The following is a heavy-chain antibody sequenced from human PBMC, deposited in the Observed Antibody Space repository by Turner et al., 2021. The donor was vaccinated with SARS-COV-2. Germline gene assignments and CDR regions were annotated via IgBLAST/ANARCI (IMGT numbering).Heavy chain of an antibody. J-gene: IGHJ6*02. D-gene: IGHD3-10*01. Sequence: LQLQESCPRVVKPSATLPPTCTVAGGSISSSSYYWGWIRQPPGKGLGWIGRMYYGGSTYYYPSLKSRVTISVDTPKNQSAQTLSSVTAADTAVYYGAGLPVEYYGSGSYYHYGMDVWGQGTTVTVSS. CDR3: AGLPVEYYGSGSYYHYGMDV. CDR1: GGSISSSSYY. CDR2: MYYGGST. V-gene: IGHV4-39*01.